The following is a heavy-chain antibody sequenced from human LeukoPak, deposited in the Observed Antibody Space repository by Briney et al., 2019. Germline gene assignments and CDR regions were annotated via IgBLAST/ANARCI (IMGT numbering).Heavy chain of an antibody. CDR2: IKLDGSEK. CDR3: ARAVESFYYDSSGYDAFDM. J-gene: IGHJ3*02. D-gene: IGHD3-22*01. V-gene: IGHV3-7*01. Sequence: GGSLRLSCAASGFTFNSYCMNWVRQALGKGLEWVSHIKLDGSEKYYVDSVKGRFTISRDNAKNSLYLQMNSLRGEDTAVYYCARAVESFYYDSSGYDAFDMWGQGTMVTVSS. CDR1: GFTFNSYC.